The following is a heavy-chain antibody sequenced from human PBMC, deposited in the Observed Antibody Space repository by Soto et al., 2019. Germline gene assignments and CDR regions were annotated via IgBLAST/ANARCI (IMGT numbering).Heavy chain of an antibody. CDR1: GGTFSSYA. Sequence: ASVKVSCKTSGGTFSSYAISWVRQAPGQGLEWMGGIIPIFGTANYAQKFQGRVTITADESTSTAYMELSSLRSEDTAVYYCASAYYDFWSAPSDYWRQGTLVTVSS. CDR3: ASAYYDFWSAPSDY. CDR2: IIPIFGTA. V-gene: IGHV1-69*13. D-gene: IGHD3-3*01. J-gene: IGHJ4*02.